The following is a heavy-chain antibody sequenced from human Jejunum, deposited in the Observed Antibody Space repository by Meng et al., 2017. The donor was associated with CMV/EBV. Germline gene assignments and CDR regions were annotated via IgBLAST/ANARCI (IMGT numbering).Heavy chain of an antibody. CDR2: IHGGGGK. V-gene: IGHV2-5*02. CDR3: VHRYSSSSGQVS. D-gene: IGHD6-6*01. Sequence: QITLKESCPTLVKPPQTLTLTCTFSGFSLTTNVESVGWIRQPPGKALEWLVLIHGGGGKQYSPSLQSRLTATRDTSKNQVVLTMTNMDPVDTATYYCVHRYSSSSGQVSWGQGTLVTVSS. J-gene: IGHJ5*02. CDR1: GFSLTTNVES.